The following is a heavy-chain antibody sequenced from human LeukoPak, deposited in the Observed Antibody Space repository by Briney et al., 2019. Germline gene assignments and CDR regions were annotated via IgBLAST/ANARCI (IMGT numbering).Heavy chain of an antibody. CDR1: GFTFSDYW. V-gene: IGHV3-74*01. J-gene: IGHJ6*02. CDR3: ARGGFKYNYYDAMDV. CDR2: IAGDGSSI. Sequence: GGSLRLSCAASGFTFSDYWMHWVRDALGKGLMWVSRIAGDGSSISYADSVKGRFTISRDNAKNTLYLQMNSQRAEDTAVYYCARGGFKYNYYDAMDVWGQGTTVTVSS. D-gene: IGHD2-15*01.